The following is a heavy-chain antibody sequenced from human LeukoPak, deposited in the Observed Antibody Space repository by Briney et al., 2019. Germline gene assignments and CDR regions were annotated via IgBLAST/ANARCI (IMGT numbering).Heavy chain of an antibody. V-gene: IGHV3-21*01. CDR2: ISSSSSYI. D-gene: IGHD3-16*02. Sequence: GGSLRLSCAASGFTFSSYSMNWVRQAPGKGLEWVSSISSSSSYIYYADSVKGRFTISRDNSKNTLYLQMNSLRAEDTAVYYCAKEGYDYVWGSYRYSPYYYYGMDVWGQGTTVTVSS. J-gene: IGHJ6*02. CDR1: GFTFSSYS. CDR3: AKEGYDYVWGSYRYSPYYYYGMDV.